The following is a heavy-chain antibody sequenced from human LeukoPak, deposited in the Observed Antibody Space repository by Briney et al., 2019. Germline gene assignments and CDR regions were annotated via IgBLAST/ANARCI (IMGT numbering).Heavy chain of an antibody. Sequence: GRSLRLSCAPSGFTFSSYAMSWVRQAPGKGLEWVSFISGSGGTTYYADSVKGRFTISRDNSKNTLYLQMNSLRAEDTAVYYCAKDWGYYGSGSPGAIDIWGQGTMVTVSS. CDR3: AKDWGYYGSGSPGAIDI. J-gene: IGHJ3*02. CDR1: GFTFSSYA. CDR2: ISGSGGTT. D-gene: IGHD3-10*01. V-gene: IGHV3-23*01.